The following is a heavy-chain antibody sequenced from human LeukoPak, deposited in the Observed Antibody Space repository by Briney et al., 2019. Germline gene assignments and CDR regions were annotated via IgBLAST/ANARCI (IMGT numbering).Heavy chain of an antibody. D-gene: IGHD6-13*01. J-gene: IGHJ4*02. CDR3: ARGEQQLVPQFDY. Sequence: PGGSLRLSCAASGFTFSSYAMHWVRQAPGKGLEWVAFIHYDGSNNYYADSVKGRFTISRDNSKNTLYLQMNTLRADDTAVYYCARGEQQLVPQFDYWGQGTLVTVSS. CDR2: IHYDGSNN. CDR1: GFTFSSYA. V-gene: IGHV3-30*02.